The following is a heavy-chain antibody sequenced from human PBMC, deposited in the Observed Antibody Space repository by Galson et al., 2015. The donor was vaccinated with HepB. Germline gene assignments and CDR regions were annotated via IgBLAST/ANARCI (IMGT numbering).Heavy chain of an antibody. CDR1: GFTFSNYA. V-gene: IGHV3-23*01. J-gene: IGHJ4*02. Sequence: SLRLSCAASGFTFSNYAITWVRQAPRQGLEWVSAISDSGDSTYYADSVRGRFTISRDNSKNTLYLQMNGLTADDTAVYFCAKDAAPGSGPRFFDDWGPGTLVTVSS. CDR3: AKDAAPGSGPRFFDD. CDR2: ISDSGDST. D-gene: IGHD6-19*01.